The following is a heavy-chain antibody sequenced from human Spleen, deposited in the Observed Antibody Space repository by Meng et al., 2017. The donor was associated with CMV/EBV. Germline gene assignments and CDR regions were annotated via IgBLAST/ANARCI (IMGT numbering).Heavy chain of an antibody. J-gene: IGHJ4*02. CDR2: INHSGST. CDR3: ARRGLRFLEWLFPFEY. CDR1: GESFSGYS. Sequence: SETLSLTCAVYGESFSGYSWNWIRQPPGKGLEWIGEINHSGSTNYNPSLKSRVTMSVEMSKIQFSLNLSSVTAADTAVYYCARRGLRFLEWLFPFEYWGQGTLVTVSS. V-gene: IGHV4-34*01. D-gene: IGHD3-3*01.